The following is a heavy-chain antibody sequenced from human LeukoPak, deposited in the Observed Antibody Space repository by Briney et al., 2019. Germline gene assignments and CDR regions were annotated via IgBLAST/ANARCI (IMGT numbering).Heavy chain of an antibody. V-gene: IGHV3-48*01. J-gene: IGHJ5*02. CDR3: AKQPVSANWFDP. Sequence: PGGSLRLSCAASGFTFSSYGMNWVRQAPGKGLEWISYISTTSITIYYADSVKGRFTISRDNSKNTLYLQMNSLRAEDTAVYYCAKQPVSANWFDPWGQGTLVTVSS. D-gene: IGHD1/OR15-1a*01. CDR1: GFTFSSYG. CDR2: ISTTSITI.